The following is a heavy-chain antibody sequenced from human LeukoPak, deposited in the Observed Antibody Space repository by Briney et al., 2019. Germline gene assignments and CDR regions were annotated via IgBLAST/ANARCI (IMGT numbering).Heavy chain of an antibody. D-gene: IGHD5-24*01. V-gene: IGHV1-18*01. CDR3: AREIPRRDGYNFDYFDY. J-gene: IGHJ4*02. Sequence: GASVKVSCKASGYTFTSYGISWVRQAPGQGPEWMGWISAYNGNTNYAQKLQGRVTMTTDTSTSTAYMELRSLRSDDTAVYYCAREIPRRDGYNFDYFDYWGQGTLVTVSS. CDR1: GYTFTSYG. CDR2: ISAYNGNT.